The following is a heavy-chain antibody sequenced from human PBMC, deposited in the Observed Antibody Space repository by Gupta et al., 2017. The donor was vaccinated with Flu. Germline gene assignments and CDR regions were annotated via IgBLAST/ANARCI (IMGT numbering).Heavy chain of an antibody. J-gene: IGHJ3*01. V-gene: IGHV3-21*01. CDR3: ARDYGWASDV. CDR1: GFTFYDFS. Sequence: GFTFYDFSMNWVRLAPGKGLEWLSHIAPNSDYIWYADSVKGRFTISRDNARNSLSLQMNSLSPEDTALSYCARDYGWASDVCGQGTMVTVSS. D-gene: IGHD6-19*01. CDR2: IAPNSDYI.